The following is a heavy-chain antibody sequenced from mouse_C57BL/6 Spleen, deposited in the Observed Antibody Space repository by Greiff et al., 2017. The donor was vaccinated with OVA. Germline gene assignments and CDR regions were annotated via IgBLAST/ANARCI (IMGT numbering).Heavy chain of an antibody. V-gene: IGHV15-2*01. CDR2: ILPSIGRT. Sequence: QVQLQQSGSELRSPGSSVKLSCKDFDSEVFPIAYMSWVRQKPGHGFEWIGGILPSIGRTIYGEKFEDKATLDADTLSNTAYLELNSLTSEDAAIYYCARPRGTTAEGFAYWGQGTLVTVSA. CDR1: DSEVFPIAY. CDR3: ARPRGTTAEGFAY. J-gene: IGHJ3*01. D-gene: IGHD1-2*01.